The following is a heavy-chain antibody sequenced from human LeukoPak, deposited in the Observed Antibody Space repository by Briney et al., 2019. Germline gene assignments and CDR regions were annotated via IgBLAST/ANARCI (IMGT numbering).Heavy chain of an antibody. CDR1: GGSISSYY. D-gene: IGHD3-10*01. V-gene: IGHV4-59*08. CDR2: IYYSGNT. CDR3: ARHRVRGVSYFDY. J-gene: IGHJ4*02. Sequence: PSETLSLTCTVSGGSISSYYWSWIRQPPGKGLEWIGYIYYSGNTNYNPSLKSRVTISVDTSKNQFSLKLSSVTAADTAVYYCARHRVRGVSYFDYWGQGTLVTVSS.